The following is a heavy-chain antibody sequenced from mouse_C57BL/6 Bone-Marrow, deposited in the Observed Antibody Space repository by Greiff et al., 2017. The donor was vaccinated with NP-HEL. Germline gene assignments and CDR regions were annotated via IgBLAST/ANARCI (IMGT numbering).Heavy chain of an antibody. D-gene: IGHD1-1*01. V-gene: IGHV5-9-1*02. Sequence: EVKLVESGEGLVKPGGSLKLSCAASGFTFSSYAMSWVRQTPEKRLEWVAYISSGGEYIYYADTVKGRFTISRDNARNTLYLQMSSLKSEDTAMYYCTRDIYYYGSRGYFDYWGQGTTLTVSS. CDR2: ISSGGEYI. CDR3: TRDIYYYGSRGYFDY. J-gene: IGHJ2*01. CDR1: GFTFSSYA.